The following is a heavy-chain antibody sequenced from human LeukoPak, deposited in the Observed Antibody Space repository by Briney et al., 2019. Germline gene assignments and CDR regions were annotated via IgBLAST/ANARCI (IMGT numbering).Heavy chain of an antibody. CDR1: GFTFSSYG. CDR3: ARGGGGSRAYYYYYYYMDV. J-gene: IGHJ6*03. CDR2: IWYDGSNK. D-gene: IGHD2-21*01. Sequence: GRSLRLSCAASGFTFSSYGMHWVRQAPGKGLEWVAVIWYDGSNKYYADSVKGRFTISRDNSKNTQYLQMNSLRAEDTAVYYCARGGGGSRAYYYYYYYMDVWGKGTTVTVSS. V-gene: IGHV3-33*01.